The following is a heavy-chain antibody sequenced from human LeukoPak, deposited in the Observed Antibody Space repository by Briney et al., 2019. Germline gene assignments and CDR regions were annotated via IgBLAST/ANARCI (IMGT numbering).Heavy chain of an antibody. CDR2: IYSGGST. CDR1: GFTVSSNY. CDR3: ARLGFGGYDYWGTYYYYYGMDV. Sequence: GGSLRLSCAASGFTVSSNYMSWVRQAPGKGLEWVSVIYSGGSTYYADSVKGRFTISRDNSKNTLYLQMNSLRAVDTAVYYCARLGFGGYDYWGTYYYYYGMDVWGQGTTVTVSS. J-gene: IGHJ6*02. D-gene: IGHD5-12*01. V-gene: IGHV3-66*01.